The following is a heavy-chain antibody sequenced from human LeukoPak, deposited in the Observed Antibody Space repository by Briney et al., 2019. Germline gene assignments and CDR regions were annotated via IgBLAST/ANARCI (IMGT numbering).Heavy chain of an antibody. CDR3: ARVGWSANPIYYYYYMDV. CDR2: IKQDGSEK. Sequence: GGSLRLSCAASGFTFSSYWMSWVRQAPGKGLEWVANIKQDGSEKYYVDSVKGRFTISRDNAKNSLYLQMNSLRAEDTAVYYCARVGWSANPIYYYYYMDVWGKGTTVTVSS. CDR1: GFTFSSYW. D-gene: IGHD4/OR15-4a*01. J-gene: IGHJ6*03. V-gene: IGHV3-7*04.